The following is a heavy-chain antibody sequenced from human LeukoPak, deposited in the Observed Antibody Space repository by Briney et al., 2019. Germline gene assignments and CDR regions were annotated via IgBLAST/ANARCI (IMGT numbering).Heavy chain of an antibody. J-gene: IGHJ3*02. Sequence: PGGSLRLSCAASGFTFSSYGMHWVRQAPGKGLEWVAVIWYDGSNKYYADSVKGRFTISRDNSKNTLYLQMNSLRAEDTAVYYCAKTRWLQPLDAFDIWGQGTMVTVSS. CDR2: IWYDGSNK. CDR1: GFTFSSYG. CDR3: AKTRWLQPLDAFDI. D-gene: IGHD5-24*01. V-gene: IGHV3-33*06.